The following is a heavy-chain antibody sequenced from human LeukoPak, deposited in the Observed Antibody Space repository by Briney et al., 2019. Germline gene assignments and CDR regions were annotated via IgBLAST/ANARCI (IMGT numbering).Heavy chain of an antibody. CDR1: GGSVGSIVYY. D-gene: IGHD1-26*01. J-gene: IGHJ5*02. CDR3: ARHRTGSYPVGFDP. Sequence: SETLSLTCTVSGGSVGSIVYYWAWIRQPPGKGLEWIGSIYYSGSTYYNPSLKSRLSISVDTSKNQFSLKLSSVTAADTAVYYCARHRTGSYPVGFDPWGQGTLVTVSS. V-gene: IGHV4-39*01. CDR2: IYYSGST.